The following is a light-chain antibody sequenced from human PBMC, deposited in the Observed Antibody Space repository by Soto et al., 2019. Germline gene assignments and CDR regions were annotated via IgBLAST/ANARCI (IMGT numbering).Light chain of an antibody. Sequence: DIQMPQSPSSLSASVGDRFPITCRASQSISTYLIWYQQKPGKAPKLLIYATSSLQSGVPSRFSGSGSGTDFTLTISSLQPEDFATYYCQQSYSTPPGTVGQGTKVDIK. J-gene: IGKJ1*01. V-gene: IGKV1-39*01. CDR3: QQSYSTPPGT. CDR2: ATS. CDR1: QSISTY.